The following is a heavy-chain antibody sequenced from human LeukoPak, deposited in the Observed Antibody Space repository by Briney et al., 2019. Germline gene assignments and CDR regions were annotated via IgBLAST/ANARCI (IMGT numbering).Heavy chain of an antibody. CDR3: ARDARYSFQL. Sequence: PGGSLRLSCAASGFTFSNYWIHWVRQAPGKGLVWVSRINGDGSSTIYADSVKGRFTISRDNAKNTVYLQMNSLRAEDTAVYYCARDARYSFQLWGQGTLVTVSS. CDR2: INGDGSST. V-gene: IGHV3-74*01. D-gene: IGHD4-11*01. J-gene: IGHJ1*01. CDR1: GFTFSNYW.